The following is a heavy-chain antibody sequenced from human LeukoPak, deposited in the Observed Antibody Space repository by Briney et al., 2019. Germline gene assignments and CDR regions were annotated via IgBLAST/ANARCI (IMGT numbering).Heavy chain of an antibody. J-gene: IGHJ4*02. Sequence: ASVRVSCKASGYTFTAYYMHWVRQAPGQGLEWMGWINPNSGCTNYAQTFQGRVTMTRDTSTSTAYMELRRLRSDDTAVYYCARGAGSYWDYWGQGTLVTVSS. V-gene: IGHV1-2*02. CDR2: INPNSGCT. CDR1: GYTFTAYY. CDR3: ARGAGSYWDY. D-gene: IGHD1-26*01.